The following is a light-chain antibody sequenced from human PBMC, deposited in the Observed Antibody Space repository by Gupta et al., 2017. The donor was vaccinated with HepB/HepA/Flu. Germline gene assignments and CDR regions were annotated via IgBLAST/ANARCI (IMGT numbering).Light chain of an antibody. V-gene: IGKV3-11*01. CDR2: EAS. CDR1: QFVSNY. Sequence: EIVLTQSPDTLSLSPGERASLSCRASQFVSNYLAWYQQKPGQAPKLLIYEASKRATGIPARFSGSGYGTDFTVTISSQEPEDFAVYYWQQLRKWQLTFGPGTKV. CDR3: QQLRKWQLT. J-gene: IGKJ3*01.